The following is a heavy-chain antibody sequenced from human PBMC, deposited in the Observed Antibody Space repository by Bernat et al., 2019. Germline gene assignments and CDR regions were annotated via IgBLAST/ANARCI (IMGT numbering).Heavy chain of an antibody. J-gene: IGHJ6*02. CDR2: ISYDGSNK. D-gene: IGHD1-26*01. CDR3: AKDRAGGSYYYYGMDV. CDR1: GFTFSSYG. V-gene: IGHV3-30*18. Sequence: QVQLVASGGGVVQPGRSLRLSCAASGFTFSSYGMHWVRQAPGKGLEWVAVISYDGSNKYYADSVKGRFTISRDNSKNTLYLQMNSLRAEDTAVYYCAKDRAGGSYYYYGMDVWGQGTTVTVSS.